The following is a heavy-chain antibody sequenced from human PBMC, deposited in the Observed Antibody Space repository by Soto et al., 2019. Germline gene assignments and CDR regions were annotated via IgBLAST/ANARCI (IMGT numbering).Heavy chain of an antibody. J-gene: IGHJ5*02. CDR2: IIPIFGTA. CDR1: GGTFSSYA. Sequence: VKVSFKASGGTFSSYAISWVRQAPGQGLEWMGGIIPIFGTANYAQKFQGRVTITADESTSTAYMELSSLRSEDTAVYYCGAYSSSGGWFDPWGQGTLVTVSS. CDR3: GAYSSSGGWFDP. V-gene: IGHV1-69*01. D-gene: IGHD6-6*01.